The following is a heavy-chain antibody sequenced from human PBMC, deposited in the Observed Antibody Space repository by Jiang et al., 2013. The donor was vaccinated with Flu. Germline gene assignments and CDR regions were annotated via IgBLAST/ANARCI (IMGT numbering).Heavy chain of an antibody. Sequence: LLKPSETLSLTCVVYGGSFSGYYWTWIRQTPGKGLEWIGEINDSGTNEYSPSLKSRVIMSVDTSKNQFSLKLTSVTAADTAVYYCSRRRQLYSSTYPLVAFDIWGQGTMVTVAS. CDR1: GGSFSGYY. CDR2: INDSGTN. CDR3: SRRRQLYSSTYPLVAFDI. J-gene: IGHJ3*02. V-gene: IGHV4-34*01. D-gene: IGHD5-18*01.